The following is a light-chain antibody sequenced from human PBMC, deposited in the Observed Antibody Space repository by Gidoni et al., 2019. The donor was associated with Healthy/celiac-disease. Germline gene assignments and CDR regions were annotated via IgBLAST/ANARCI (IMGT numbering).Light chain of an antibody. Sequence: EIVFTQSPGPLSLSPGERATLSCRASQSVSSSYLAWYQQKPSQAPRLLIYGAASRATGIPDRCRGSGSGTDFTLTISRLEPEDFAVYYCQQYGSSPETFGQGTKVEIK. J-gene: IGKJ1*01. CDR2: GAA. CDR1: QSVSSSY. CDR3: QQYGSSPET. V-gene: IGKV3-20*01.